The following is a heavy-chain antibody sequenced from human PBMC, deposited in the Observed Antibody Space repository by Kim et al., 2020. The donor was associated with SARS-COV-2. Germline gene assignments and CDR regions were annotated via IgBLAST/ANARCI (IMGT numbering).Heavy chain of an antibody. CDR2: IYYSGST. J-gene: IGHJ4*01. V-gene: IGHV4-39*01. Sequence: SETLSLTCTVSGGSISSSSYYWGWIRQPPGKGLEWIGSIYYSGSTYYNPSLKSRVTISVDTSKNQFSLKLSSVTAADTAVYYCARLENDYVWGSYHTFD. CDR3: ARLENDYVWGSYHTFD. CDR1: GGSISSSSYY. D-gene: IGHD3-16*02.